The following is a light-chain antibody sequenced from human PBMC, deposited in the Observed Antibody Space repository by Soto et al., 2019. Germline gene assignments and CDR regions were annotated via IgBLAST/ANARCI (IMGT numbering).Light chain of an antibody. CDR1: GSGVGTYSF. J-gene: IGLJ2*01. V-gene: IGLV2-14*01. Sequence: QSVLTQPASVSGSPEQSITISCTGTGSGVGTYSFVSWYQQRPGKAPKLILYDVSNRPSGVYTRFSGSKSVNTASLTICGLQADDEADYYCSSYTYNAAIFGGGTQLTVL. CDR3: SSYTYNAAI. CDR2: DVS.